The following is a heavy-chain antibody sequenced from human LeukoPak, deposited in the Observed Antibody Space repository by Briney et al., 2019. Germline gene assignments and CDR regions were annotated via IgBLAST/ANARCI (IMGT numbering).Heavy chain of an antibody. CDR2: IYYSGRT. CDR3: AGSDFSTQISYWYFDL. CDR1: GDSISSYY. Sequence: SETLSLTCTVSGDSISSYYWSWIRQPPGKGLEWIGYIYYSGRTNYNPSLKSRVTISVDTSKNQFSLKLSSVTAADTAVYYCAGSDFSTQISYWYFDLWGRGTLVTVSS. D-gene: IGHD3-3*01. V-gene: IGHV4-59*01. J-gene: IGHJ2*01.